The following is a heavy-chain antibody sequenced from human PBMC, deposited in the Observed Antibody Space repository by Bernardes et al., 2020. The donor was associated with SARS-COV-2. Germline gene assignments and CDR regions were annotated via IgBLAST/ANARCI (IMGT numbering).Heavy chain of an antibody. J-gene: IGHJ4*02. Sequence: GGSMRLSCLASGFNFSAYWMSWVRQRHGGGLEWVATINQDASEWHYVDSVKGRFTIARDNAKNSVLLQRDSLRGDDTAVYFCARSKAGGYWGQGALVTVSS. CDR1: GFNFSAYW. CDR2: INQDASEW. V-gene: IGHV3-7*01. CDR3: ARSKAGGY. D-gene: IGHD3-10*01.